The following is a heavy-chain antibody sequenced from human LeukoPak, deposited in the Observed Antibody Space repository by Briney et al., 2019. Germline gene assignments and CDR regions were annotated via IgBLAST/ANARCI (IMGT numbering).Heavy chain of an antibody. Sequence: GESLKISCKASGYKSTNYWIAWVRQMPGKGLEWMGIVYLDDSDTKYSPSFEGQVTISADKSISSTFLQRSSLKAADTAMYYCALQIAVAGYDAYDIWGQGTMVTVSS. CDR1: GYKSTNYW. V-gene: IGHV5-51*01. D-gene: IGHD6-19*01. J-gene: IGHJ3*02. CDR3: ALQIAVAGYDAYDI. CDR2: VYLDDSDT.